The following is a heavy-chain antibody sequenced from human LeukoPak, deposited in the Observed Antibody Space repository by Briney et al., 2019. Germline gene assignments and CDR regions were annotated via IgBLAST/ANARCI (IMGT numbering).Heavy chain of an antibody. D-gene: IGHD3-3*01. Sequence: PSETLSLTCAVYGGSFNGYYWSWIRQPPGKGLEWIGEINHSGSTNYNPSLKSRVTISVDTSKNQFSLKLSSVTAADTAVYYCARGGYYDFWSGFYFDYWGQGTLVTVSS. CDR1: GGSFNGYY. J-gene: IGHJ4*02. CDR2: INHSGST. CDR3: ARGGYYDFWSGFYFDY. V-gene: IGHV4-34*01.